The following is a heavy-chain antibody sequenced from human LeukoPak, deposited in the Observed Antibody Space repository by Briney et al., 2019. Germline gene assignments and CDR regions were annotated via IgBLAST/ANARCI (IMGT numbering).Heavy chain of an antibody. D-gene: IGHD5-18*01. Sequence: PSATLSLTCAVYGGSFSGYYWSWIRQPPGKGLEWIGEINHSGSTNYNPSLKSRVTISVDTSKNQFSLKLSSVTAADTAVYYCARATGYSYGFRTIDFDYWGQGTLVTVSS. CDR2: INHSGST. CDR1: GGSFSGYY. J-gene: IGHJ4*02. V-gene: IGHV4-34*01. CDR3: ARATGYSYGFRTIDFDY.